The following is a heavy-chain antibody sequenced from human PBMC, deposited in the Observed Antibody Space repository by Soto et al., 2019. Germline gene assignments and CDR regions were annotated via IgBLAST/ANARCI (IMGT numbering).Heavy chain of an antibody. J-gene: IGHJ5*02. CDR3: ARDRAYDSSGYYLPENWFDP. Sequence: SVKVSCKASGGTFSSYAISWVRQAPGQGLEWMGGIIPIFGTANYAQKFQGRVTITADESTSTAYMELSSLRSEDTAVYYCARDRAYDSSGYYLPENWFDPWGQGTLVTVSS. CDR1: GGTFSSYA. CDR2: IIPIFGTA. V-gene: IGHV1-69*13. D-gene: IGHD3-22*01.